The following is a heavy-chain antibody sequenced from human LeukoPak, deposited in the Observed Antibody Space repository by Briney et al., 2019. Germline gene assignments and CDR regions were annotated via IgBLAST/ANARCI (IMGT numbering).Heavy chain of an antibody. CDR1: GGSFSGYY. CDR3: ARGHDTYYYDSGGMEGNWFDP. Sequence: SETLSLTCAVYGGSFSGYYWSWIRQPPGKGLEWIGEISHSGSTNYDPSLKSRVTIAVDTSKNQFSLKLSSVTAADTAVYYCARGHDTYYYDSGGMEGNWFDPWGQGTLVTVSS. CDR2: ISHSGST. J-gene: IGHJ5*02. V-gene: IGHV4-34*01. D-gene: IGHD3-22*01.